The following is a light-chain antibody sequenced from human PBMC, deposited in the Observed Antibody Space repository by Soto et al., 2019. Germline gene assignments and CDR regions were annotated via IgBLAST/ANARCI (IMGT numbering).Light chain of an antibody. J-gene: IGKJ1*01. Sequence: EIVMTQSPATLSVAPGERATLSCRASQSVSSNLAWYQQKPGQAPRLLIYGASTRATGIPARFSGSGSGTEFTLTISSLQSEDFAVYYCQQYNNWAWTFGHGTKVEIK. CDR3: QQYNNWAWT. CDR2: GAS. V-gene: IGKV3-15*01. CDR1: QSVSSN.